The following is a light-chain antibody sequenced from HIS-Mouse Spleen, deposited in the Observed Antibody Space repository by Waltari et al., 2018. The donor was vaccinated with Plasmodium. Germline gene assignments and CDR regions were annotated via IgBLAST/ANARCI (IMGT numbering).Light chain of an antibody. J-gene: IGLJ3*02. CDR3: YSTDSSGNHRV. Sequence: SYELTQPPSVSVSPGQPARITCSGDALPKKYLYRYKQKTGQAPVLVIYEDSKRPSGIPERFSGSSSGTMATLTISGAQVEDEADYYCYSTDSSGNHRVFGGGTKLTVL. V-gene: IGLV3-10*01. CDR2: EDS. CDR1: ALPKKY.